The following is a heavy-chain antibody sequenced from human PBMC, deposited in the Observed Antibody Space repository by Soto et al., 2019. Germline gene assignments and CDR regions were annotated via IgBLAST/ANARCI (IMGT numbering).Heavy chain of an antibody. D-gene: IGHD6-19*01. CDR2: ISGSGGST. V-gene: IGHV3-23*01. CDR3: AKEKVAVAGTTPNWFDS. CDR1: GFTFSSYA. J-gene: IGHJ5*01. Sequence: GGSLRLSCAASGFTFSSYAMSWVRQAPGKGLEWVSAISGSGGSTYYADSVKGRFTISRDNSKNTLYLQMNSLRAEDTAVYDCAKEKVAVAGTTPNWFDSWCQGTLVLVSS.